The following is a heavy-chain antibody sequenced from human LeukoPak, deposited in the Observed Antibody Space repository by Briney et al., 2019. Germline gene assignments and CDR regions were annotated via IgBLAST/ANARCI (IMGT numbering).Heavy chain of an antibody. J-gene: IGHJ4*02. CDR1: GFTFSDYY. Sequence: KPGGSLRLSCAASGFTFSDYYISWIRQAPGKGLEWVSYISSSGSTIYYADSVKGRFTISRDNAKNSPYLQMNSLRAEDTAVYYCARAGEDCGGDCYLGIDYWGQGTLVTVSS. D-gene: IGHD2-21*02. CDR2: ISSSGSTI. V-gene: IGHV3-11*01. CDR3: ARAGEDCGGDCYLGIDY.